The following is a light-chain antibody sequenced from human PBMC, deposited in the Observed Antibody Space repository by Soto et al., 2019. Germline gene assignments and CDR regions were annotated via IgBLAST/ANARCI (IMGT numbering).Light chain of an antibody. CDR1: QDISNY. J-gene: IGKJ3*01. Sequence: DIQMTQSPSSLSASVGDRVTITCQASQDISNYLNWYQQKPGKAPKLLIYDASNLETGVPSRFSGSGSGTDFTFSISSLQTDDLATYYCQQYEDLPLSFGPGTKVDI. CDR3: QQYEDLPLS. V-gene: IGKV1-33*01. CDR2: DAS.